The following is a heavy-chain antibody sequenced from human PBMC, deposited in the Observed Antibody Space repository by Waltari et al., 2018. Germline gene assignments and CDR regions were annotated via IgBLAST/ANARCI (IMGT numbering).Heavy chain of an antibody. V-gene: IGHV3-7*01. Sequence: QLVESGGGLVQPGGSLRLSCAAPGFTLRPYWLCWVLQAPGKGLEWVANIKTDGSEKFDVDSVRGRFTISRDNAKNSLSLQMSTLRDEDTGRYYCARDWSGSGRGINYWGQGTLVTVSS. J-gene: IGHJ4*02. CDR1: GFTLRPYW. D-gene: IGHD3-3*01. CDR2: IKTDGSEK. CDR3: ARDWSGSGRGINY.